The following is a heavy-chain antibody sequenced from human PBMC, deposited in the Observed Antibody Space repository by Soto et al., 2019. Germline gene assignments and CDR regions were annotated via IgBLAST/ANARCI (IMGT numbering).Heavy chain of an antibody. CDR1: GGTFSSYA. Sequence: SVKVSCKASGGTFSSYAISWVRQAPGQGLEWMGGIIPIFGTANYAQKFQGRVTITADESTSTAYMELSSLRSEDTAVYYCARDLHYYDSSGYQLDYWGQGTLVTVSS. J-gene: IGHJ4*02. CDR2: IIPIFGTA. V-gene: IGHV1-69*13. D-gene: IGHD3-22*01. CDR3: ARDLHYYDSSGYQLDY.